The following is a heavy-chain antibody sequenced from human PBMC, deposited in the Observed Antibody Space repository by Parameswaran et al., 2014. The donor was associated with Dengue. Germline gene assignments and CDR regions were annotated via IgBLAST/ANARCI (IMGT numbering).Heavy chain of an antibody. J-gene: IGHJ3*02. CDR1: GASISSSSYY. CDR2: IHYSGST. Sequence: SETLSLTCTVSGASISSSSYYWGWIRQPPGKGLEWIGSIHYSGSTYYNPSLKSRVTISVDTSKNQFPLKLRSVTAADTAVYYCARPREDDFDIWGQGTMVTVSS. CDR3: ARPREDDFDI. V-gene: IGHV4-39*01.